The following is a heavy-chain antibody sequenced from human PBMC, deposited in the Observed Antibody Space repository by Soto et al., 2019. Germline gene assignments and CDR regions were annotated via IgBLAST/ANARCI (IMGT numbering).Heavy chain of an antibody. J-gene: IGHJ4*02. CDR1: GFTFRNSA. Sequence: PGGSLRLSWSPSGFTFRNSAMSWGRQAPGKGLEWVSAISGSGDSTYYTDSVKGRFTISRDISKNTLYLQMHSLRAEDTALYYCAKSFSSNWYDYFNYCGQGTLVAVSS. CDR3: AKSFSSNWYDYFNY. CDR2: ISGSGDST. V-gene: IGHV3-23*01. D-gene: IGHD6-13*01.